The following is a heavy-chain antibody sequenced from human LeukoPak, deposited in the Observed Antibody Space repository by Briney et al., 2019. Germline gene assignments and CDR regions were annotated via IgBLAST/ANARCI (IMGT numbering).Heavy chain of an antibody. CDR3: ARVKSETVTTPIQPFDY. V-gene: IGHV1-69*06. Sequence: SVKVSCKASGGTFSSYAISWVRQAPGQGLEWMGGIIPIFGTANYAQKFQGRVTITADKSTSTAYMDLSSLRSEDTAVYYCARVKSETVTTPIQPFDYWGQGTLVTVSS. CDR1: GGTFSSYA. J-gene: IGHJ4*02. D-gene: IGHD4-11*01. CDR2: IIPIFGTA.